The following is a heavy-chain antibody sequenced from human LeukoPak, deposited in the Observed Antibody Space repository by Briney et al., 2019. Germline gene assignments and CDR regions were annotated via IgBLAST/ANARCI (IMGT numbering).Heavy chain of an antibody. CDR2: IYYSGST. J-gene: IGHJ6*03. CDR1: GGSISSYY. CDR3: ARHHPYYYYYMDV. Sequence: SETLSLTCTVSGGSISSYYWSWIRQPPGKGLEWIGYIYYSGSTNDNPSLKSRVTISVDTSKNQFSLKLSSVTAADTAVYYCARHHPYYYYYMDVWGKGTTVTVSS. V-gene: IGHV4-59*08.